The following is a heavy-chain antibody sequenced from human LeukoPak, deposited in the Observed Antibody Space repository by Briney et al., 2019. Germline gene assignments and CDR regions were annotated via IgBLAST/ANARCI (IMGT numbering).Heavy chain of an antibody. CDR3: ARGNGGNSEFDY. CDR1: GGSISSYY. Sequence: PSETLSLTCTVSGGSISSYYWSWIRQPAGKGLEWIGRIDSRGSTYYNPSLRSRVTISLDTSKNQFSLKLSSVTAADTAVYYCARGNGGNSEFDYWGQGTLVTVSS. J-gene: IGHJ4*02. CDR2: IDSRGST. V-gene: IGHV4-4*07. D-gene: IGHD4-23*01.